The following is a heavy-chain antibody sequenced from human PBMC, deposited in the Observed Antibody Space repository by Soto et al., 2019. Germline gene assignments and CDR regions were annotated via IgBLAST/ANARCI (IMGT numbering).Heavy chain of an antibody. J-gene: IGHJ6*03. CDR2: ISGSGGST. D-gene: IGHD3-3*01. V-gene: IGHV3-23*01. CDR1: GFTFSSYA. Sequence: PGGSLRLSCAASGFTFSSYAMSWVRQTPGKGLEWVSAISGSGGSTYYADSVKGRFTISRDNSKNTLYLQMNSLRAGDTAVYYCASYYDFWSGYPHRHYYYYMDVWGKGTTVTVSS. CDR3: ASYYDFWSGYPHRHYYYYMDV.